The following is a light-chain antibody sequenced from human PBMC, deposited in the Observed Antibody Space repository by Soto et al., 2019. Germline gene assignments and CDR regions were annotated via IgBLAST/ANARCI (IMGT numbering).Light chain of an antibody. CDR2: DAS. CDR3: YRLTDWPPQWT. J-gene: IGKJ1*01. Sequence: GVSLSPVALSLPPGERATLSGSASQSISSYLSWYQQKPGQAPRLLIYDASSRATGIPARFSGSGSGTDFTLTISSLEPEDFEVKHCYRLTDWPPQWTFGQGTKAAI. V-gene: IGKV3-11*01. CDR1: QSISSY.